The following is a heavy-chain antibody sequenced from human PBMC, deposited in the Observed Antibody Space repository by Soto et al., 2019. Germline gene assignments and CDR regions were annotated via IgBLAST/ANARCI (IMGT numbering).Heavy chain of an antibody. V-gene: IGHV3-74*01. D-gene: IGHD1-26*01. Sequence: EVQLVESGGGLVRPGGSLRLSCAASGFTFSYYWMHWVRQAPGKGLVWVSRINSDGSSTTYADFVKGRFIISRDNARNTVDLQMNSVRVEDTAVSCCARGDRGAFDLWGQGTVVTVSS. J-gene: IGHJ3*01. CDR3: ARGDRGAFDL. CDR1: GFTFSYYW. CDR2: INSDGSST.